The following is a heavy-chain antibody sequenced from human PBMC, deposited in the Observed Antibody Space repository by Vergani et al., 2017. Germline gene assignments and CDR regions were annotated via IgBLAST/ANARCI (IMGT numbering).Heavy chain of an antibody. J-gene: IGHJ5*02. Sequence: QVQLQESGPGLVKPSQTLSLTCIVSGGSISSGNYFWNWIRQPAGKGLEWIGRIYTAGSTNYNPSLKSRVTISIDTSKNQFSLELTSVTAADTAVYYCARAGRGIAARPFDPWGQGILVTVSS. CDR2: IYTAGST. V-gene: IGHV4-61*02. D-gene: IGHD6-6*01. CDR1: GGSISSGNYF. CDR3: ARAGRGIAARPFDP.